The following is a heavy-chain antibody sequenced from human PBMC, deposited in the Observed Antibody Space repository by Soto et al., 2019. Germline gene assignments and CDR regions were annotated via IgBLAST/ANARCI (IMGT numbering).Heavy chain of an antibody. Sequence: EVQLVESGGGLVKPGGSLRLSCAASGFTFSSYSMNWVRQAPGKGLEWVSSISSSSSYIYYADSVKGRFTISRDNAKNSLYLQMNSLRAEDTAVYYCASGTVTTYYFDYWGQGTLVTVSS. V-gene: IGHV3-21*01. CDR2: ISSSSSYI. D-gene: IGHD4-17*01. J-gene: IGHJ4*02. CDR1: GFTFSSYS. CDR3: ASGTVTTYYFDY.